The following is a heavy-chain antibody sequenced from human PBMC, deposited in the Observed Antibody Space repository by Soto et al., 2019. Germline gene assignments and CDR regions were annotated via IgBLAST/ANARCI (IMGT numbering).Heavy chain of an antibody. Sequence: EVQLVESGGGLVQPGGSLTLSCAASGFTFSGSAMHWVHQASGKGLEWVGRIKSKANSYATAYTASVKGRFTISRDDSKNTAYLQMNSLKTEDTAVYYCSRLPDTTAGMDVWGQGTTVTVSS. CDR3: SRLPDTTAGMDV. D-gene: IGHD4-4*01. CDR1: GFTFSGSA. V-gene: IGHV3-73*02. J-gene: IGHJ6*02. CDR2: IKSKANSYAT.